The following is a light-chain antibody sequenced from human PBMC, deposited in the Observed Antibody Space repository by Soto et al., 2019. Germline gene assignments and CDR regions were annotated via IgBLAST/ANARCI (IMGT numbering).Light chain of an antibody. CDR1: QSVSDW. Sequence: IQMTQYPSTLSASVGDRVTITCRASQSVSDWLAWYQQKPGKAPKLLIYDASRLESAVPSGFSGSGSQTEFTLTISSLHPDDFATYYCHQYNSYTWTFGQGTKVDI. J-gene: IGKJ1*01. V-gene: IGKV1-5*01. CDR3: HQYNSYTWT. CDR2: DAS.